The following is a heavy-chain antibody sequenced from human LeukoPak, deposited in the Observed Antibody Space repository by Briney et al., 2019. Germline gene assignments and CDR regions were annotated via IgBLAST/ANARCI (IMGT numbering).Heavy chain of an antibody. V-gene: IGHV1-2*02. CDR1: GYTFTDYY. Sequence: ASVKVSCKASGYTFTDYYMHWVRQAPGQGFEWMGWINPNDGVTNYAQKFQGRVTMTRDTSISTAHMEVSRLRSDDTAVYYCARANFLYCSSSTCLFDYWGQGTLVTVSS. D-gene: IGHD2-2*01. CDR2: INPNDGVT. CDR3: ARANFLYCSSSTCLFDY. J-gene: IGHJ4*02.